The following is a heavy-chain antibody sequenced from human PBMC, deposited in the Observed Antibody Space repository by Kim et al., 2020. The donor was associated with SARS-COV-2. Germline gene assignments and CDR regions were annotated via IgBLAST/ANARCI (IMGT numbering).Heavy chain of an antibody. D-gene: IGHD5-18*01. J-gene: IGHJ4*02. CDR2: MNPNSGNT. V-gene: IGHV1-8*01. Sequence: ASVKVSCKASGYTFTSYDINWVRQATGQGLEWMGWMNPNSGNTGYAQKFQGRVTMTRNTSISTAYMELSSLRSEDTAVYYCARDGYADTAMVLGYWGQGTLVTVSS. CDR1: GYTFTSYD. CDR3: ARDGYADTAMVLGY.